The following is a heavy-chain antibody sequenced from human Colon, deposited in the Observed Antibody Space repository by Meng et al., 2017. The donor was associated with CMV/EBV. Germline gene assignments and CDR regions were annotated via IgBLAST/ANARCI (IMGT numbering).Heavy chain of an antibody. CDR2: IIPILGIA. J-gene: IGHJ4*02. CDR1: GGTFSSYA. D-gene: IGHD1-26*01. Sequence: SVKVSCKASGGTFSSYAISWVRQAPGQGLEWMGGIIPILGIANYAQKFQGRVTITTDESTSTAYMELSSLRSEDTAVYYCARISGSLWYFDYWGQGTLVTVSS. V-gene: IGHV1-69*10. CDR3: ARISGSLWYFDY.